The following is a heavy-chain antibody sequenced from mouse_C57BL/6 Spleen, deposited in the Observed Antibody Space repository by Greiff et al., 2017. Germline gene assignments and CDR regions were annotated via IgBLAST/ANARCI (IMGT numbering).Heavy chain of an antibody. CDR3: ARVRITTVVATDFDY. V-gene: IGHV1-31*01. J-gene: IGHJ2*01. Sequence: VQLQQSGPELVKPGASVKISCKASGYSFTGYYLHWVKQSNGNILDWIGYIYPYNGVSSYNQKFKGKATMTVDKSSSTAYMELRRLTSEDSAVYYGARVRITTVVATDFDYGGQGTTLTVSS. CDR2: IYPYNGVS. D-gene: IGHD1-1*01. CDR1: GYSFTGYY.